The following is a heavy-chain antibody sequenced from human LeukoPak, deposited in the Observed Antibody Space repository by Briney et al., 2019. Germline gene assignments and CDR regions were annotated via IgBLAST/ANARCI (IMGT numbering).Heavy chain of an antibody. J-gene: IGHJ6*03. CDR3: ARGPRYFDWLGNYYYYMDV. D-gene: IGHD3-9*01. CDR1: GGSISSSTYY. V-gene: IGHV4-39*07. CDR2: INHSGST. Sequence: SETLSLTCTVSGGSISSSTYYWSWIRQPPGKGLEWIGEINHSGSTNYNPSLKSRVTISVDTSKNQFSLKLSSVTAADTAVYYCARGPRYFDWLGNYYYYMDVWGKGTTVTVSS.